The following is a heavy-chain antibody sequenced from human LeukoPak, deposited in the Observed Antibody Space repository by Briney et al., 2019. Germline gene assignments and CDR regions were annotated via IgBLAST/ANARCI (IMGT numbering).Heavy chain of an antibody. V-gene: IGHV4-39*01. CDR1: GGSISSSSYC. Sequence: SETLSFTCTAAGGSISSSSYCGGWIRQPPGKGLEWIGSIYYSGSTYYNPSLKSRVTISVDTSKNQFPLKLCSVTAADTAVYYCARQKRRTSWYNSYYYGMDVWGQGTTVTVSS. CDR2: IYYSGST. D-gene: IGHD6-13*01. CDR3: ARQKRRTSWYNSYYYGMDV. J-gene: IGHJ6*02.